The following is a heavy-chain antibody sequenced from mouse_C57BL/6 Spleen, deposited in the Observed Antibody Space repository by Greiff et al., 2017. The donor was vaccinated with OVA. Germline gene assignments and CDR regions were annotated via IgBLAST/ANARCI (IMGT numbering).Heavy chain of an antibody. CDR3: ARLRDYYGSSPDAMDY. CDR1: GYTFTSYG. Sequence: VKLQESGAELARPGASVKLSCKASGYTFTSYGISWVKQRTGQGLEWIGEIYPRSGNTYYNEKFKGKATLTADKSSSTAYMELRSLTSEDSAVYFCARLRDYYGSSPDAMDYWGQGTSVTVSS. V-gene: IGHV1-81*01. D-gene: IGHD1-1*01. J-gene: IGHJ4*01. CDR2: IYPRSGNT.